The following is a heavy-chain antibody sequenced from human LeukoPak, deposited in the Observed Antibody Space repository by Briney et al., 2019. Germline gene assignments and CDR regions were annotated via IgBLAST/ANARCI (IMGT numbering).Heavy chain of an antibody. CDR3: ARGHSNCSPTSCYFPSDF. CDR2: IYNNVRT. J-gene: IGHJ4*02. CDR1: GGSISSYY. D-gene: IGHD2-2*01. Sequence: PSETLSLTCTVSGGSISSYYWSWIRQSPGKGLEWIGYIYNNVRTNYNPSPKSRVTISVDTSKNQFSLRLSSVTAADTAVYYCARGHSNCSPTSCYFPSDFWGQGILVTVSS. V-gene: IGHV4-59*01.